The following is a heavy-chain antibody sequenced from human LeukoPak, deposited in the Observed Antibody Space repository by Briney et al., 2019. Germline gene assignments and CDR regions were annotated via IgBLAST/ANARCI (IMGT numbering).Heavy chain of an antibody. CDR2: FYSGGNT. D-gene: IGHD2/OR15-2a*01. CDR1: GFTVSNNY. Sequence: PGGSLRLSCAASGFTVSNNYMSWVRQAPGKGLEWVSVFYSGGNTYYADSVKGRFTISRDNSKNTLYLQMNSLRAEDTAVYYCAREYFQSLHYWGQGTLVTVSS. J-gene: IGHJ4*02. V-gene: IGHV3-53*01. CDR3: AREYFQSLHY.